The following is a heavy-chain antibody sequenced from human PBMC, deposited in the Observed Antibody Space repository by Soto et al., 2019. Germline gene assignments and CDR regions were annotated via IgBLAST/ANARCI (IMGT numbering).Heavy chain of an antibody. D-gene: IGHD3-22*01. Sequence: SVKVSCKASGGTFGSDPISWVRQAPGQGLEWMGGIAPIFGTTNFAQKFQGRLTITADEATSTAYMDLSSLRFEDTAVYYCARVNYYDSSGCGMYVWGQGTTVTVS. CDR1: GGTFGSDP. J-gene: IGHJ6*02. CDR3: ARVNYYDSSGCGMYV. V-gene: IGHV1-69*13. CDR2: IAPIFGTT.